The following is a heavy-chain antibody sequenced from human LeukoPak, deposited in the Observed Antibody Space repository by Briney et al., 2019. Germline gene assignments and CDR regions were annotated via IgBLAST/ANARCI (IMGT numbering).Heavy chain of an antibody. D-gene: IGHD2-8*01. V-gene: IGHV4-4*09. CDR2: IYTSGST. J-gene: IGHJ4*02. CDR3: ARYHGGYCTNGVRWGLWFDY. Sequence: PSETLSLTCTVSGGSISSYYWSWIRQPPGKGLEWIGYIYTSGSTNYNPSLKSRVTISVDTSKNQFSLKLSSVTAADTAVYYCARYHGGYCTNGVRWGLWFDYWGQGTLVTVSS. CDR1: GGSISSYY.